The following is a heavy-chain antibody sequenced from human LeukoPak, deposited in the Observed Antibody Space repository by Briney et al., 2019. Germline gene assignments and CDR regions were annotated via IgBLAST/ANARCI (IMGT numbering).Heavy chain of an antibody. J-gene: IGHJ4*02. V-gene: IGHV1-69*05. D-gene: IGHD1-26*01. Sequence: SVKVSCKASGGTFSSYAISWLRQAPGQGLEWMGGIIPIFGTANYAQKFQGRVTITTDESTSTAYMELSSLRSEDTAVYYCARGSGELEPYFDYWGQGTLVTVSS. CDR3: ARGSGELEPYFDY. CDR1: GGTFSSYA. CDR2: IIPIFGTA.